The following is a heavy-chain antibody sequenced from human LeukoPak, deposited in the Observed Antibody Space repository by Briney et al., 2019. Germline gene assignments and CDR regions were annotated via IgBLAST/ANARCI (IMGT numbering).Heavy chain of an antibody. J-gene: IGHJ5*02. Sequence: SVKVSFKASGGTFSSYAICLLRQAPGQGLGWMGGIIPIFVTSNYAQKFQAKVTITTDESTSTDYVELSSLRSEGPAGYYCSRVLKLVEGGDWFDPWGQGTLVTVSS. CDR3: SRVLKLVEGGDWFDP. CDR1: GGTFSSYA. CDR2: IIPIFVTS. D-gene: IGHD6-13*01. V-gene: IGHV1-69*05.